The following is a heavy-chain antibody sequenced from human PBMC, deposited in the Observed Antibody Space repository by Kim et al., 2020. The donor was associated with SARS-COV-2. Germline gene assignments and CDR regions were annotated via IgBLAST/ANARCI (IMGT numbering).Heavy chain of an antibody. CDR2: ISSSGSTI. J-gene: IGHJ5*02. Sequence: GGSLRLSCAASGFTFSSYEMNWVRQAPGKGLEWVSYISSSGSTIYYADSVKGRFTISRDNAKNSLYLQMNSLRAEDTAVYYCARQVGFRSSWYPEDWFDPWGQGTLVTVSS. CDR3: ARQVGFRSSWYPEDWFDP. V-gene: IGHV3-48*03. D-gene: IGHD6-13*01. CDR1: GFTFSSYE.